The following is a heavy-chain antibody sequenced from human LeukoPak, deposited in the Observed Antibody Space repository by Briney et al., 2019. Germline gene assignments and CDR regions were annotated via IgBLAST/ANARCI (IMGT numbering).Heavy chain of an antibody. CDR2: INHSGST. V-gene: IGHV4-39*07. Sequence: SETLSLTCTVSGGSISSGGYYWSWIRQPPGKGLEWIGEINHSGSTNYNPSLKSRVTISVDTPKNQFSLKLSSVTAADTAVYYCARGWYYDYVWGSYRLIGYFDYWGQGTLVTVSS. CDR3: ARGWYYDYVWGSYRLIGYFDY. D-gene: IGHD3-16*02. CDR1: GGSISSGGYY. J-gene: IGHJ4*02.